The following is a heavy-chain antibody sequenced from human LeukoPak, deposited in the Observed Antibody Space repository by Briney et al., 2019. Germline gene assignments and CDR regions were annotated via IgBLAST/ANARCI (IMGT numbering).Heavy chain of an antibody. CDR1: GSTFNKYA. V-gene: IGHV3-23*01. Sequence: GGSLRLSCAASGSTFNKYAMNWVRQAPGKGLEWVSTISVSGGSTYYADSVKGRFTISRDNSKNILYLQMNSLRAEDTAVYYCAKDWKDYGDFHTFDIWGQGTVVTVSS. D-gene: IGHD4-17*01. J-gene: IGHJ3*02. CDR2: ISVSGGST. CDR3: AKDWKDYGDFHTFDI.